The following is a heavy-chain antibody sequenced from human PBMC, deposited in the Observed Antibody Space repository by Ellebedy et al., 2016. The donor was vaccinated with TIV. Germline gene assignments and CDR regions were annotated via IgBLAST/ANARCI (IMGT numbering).Heavy chain of an antibody. CDR3: ATGSPYASGNSRVCWFDP. V-gene: IGHV3-23*01. D-gene: IGHD3-10*01. Sequence: GGSLRLXCVASGFSFSSYAMSWVRLAPGKGLEWVSGVSGSGATPNYAESVKGRFSISRDSSKSTLFLQMSSLTADDTAVYYCATGSPYASGNSRVCWFDPWGQGTMVTVSS. J-gene: IGHJ5*02. CDR1: GFSFSSYA. CDR2: VSGSGATP.